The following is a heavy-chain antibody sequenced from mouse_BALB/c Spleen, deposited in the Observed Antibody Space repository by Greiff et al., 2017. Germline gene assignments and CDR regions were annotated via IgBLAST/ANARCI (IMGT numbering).Heavy chain of an antibody. CDR3: ARWGYYGNYEAMDY. CDR1: GYTFTSYY. D-gene: IGHD2-1*01. Sequence: QVQLQQSGPELVKPGASVRISCKASGYTFTSYYIHWVKQRPGQGLEWIGWIYPGNVNTKYNEKFKGKATLTADKSSSTAYMQLSSLTSEDSAVYFCARWGYYGNYEAMDYWGQGTSVTVSS. V-gene: IGHV1S56*01. J-gene: IGHJ4*01. CDR2: IYPGNVNT.